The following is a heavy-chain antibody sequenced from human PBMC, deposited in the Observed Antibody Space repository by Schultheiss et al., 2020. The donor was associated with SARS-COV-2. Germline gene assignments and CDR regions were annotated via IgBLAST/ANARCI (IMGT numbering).Heavy chain of an antibody. J-gene: IGHJ5*02. D-gene: IGHD6-13*01. Sequence: GESLKISCAASGFTFSSYAMHWVRQAPGKGLEYVSAISSNGGSTYYANSVKGRFTISRDNSKNTLYLQMNSLRAEDTAVYYCARVRAGYSLNWFDPWGQGTLVTVSS. CDR2: ISSNGGST. CDR1: GFTFSSYA. V-gene: IGHV3-64*01. CDR3: ARVRAGYSLNWFDP.